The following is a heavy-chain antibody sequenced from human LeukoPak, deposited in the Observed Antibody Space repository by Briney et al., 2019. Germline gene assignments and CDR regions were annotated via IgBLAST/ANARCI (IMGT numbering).Heavy chain of an antibody. J-gene: IGHJ4*02. CDR3: ARVDSNYDSRPYYFDY. Sequence: KPSETLSLTCTVSGGSISSYYWSWIRQPPGKGLEWIGYIYYSGSTNYNPSLKSRVTISVDTSKNQFSLKLSSVTAADTAVYYCARVDSNYDSRPYYFDYWGQGPLVTVSS. D-gene: IGHD3-22*01. CDR1: GGSISSYY. V-gene: IGHV4-59*01. CDR2: IYYSGST.